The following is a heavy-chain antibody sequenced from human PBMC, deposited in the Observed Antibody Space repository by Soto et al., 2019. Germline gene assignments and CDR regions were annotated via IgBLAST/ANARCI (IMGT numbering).Heavy chain of an antibody. V-gene: IGHV4-59*08. D-gene: IGHD3-3*01. CDR3: ASSTALEWFDYYYYYMDV. J-gene: IGHJ6*03. CDR2: IYYSGST. Sequence: SETLSLTCTVSGGSISSYYWSWIRQPPGKGLEWIGYIYYSGSTNYNPSLKSRVTISVDTSKNQFSLKLSSVTAADTAVYYCASSTALEWFDYYYYYMDVWGKGTTVTVSS. CDR1: GGSISSYY.